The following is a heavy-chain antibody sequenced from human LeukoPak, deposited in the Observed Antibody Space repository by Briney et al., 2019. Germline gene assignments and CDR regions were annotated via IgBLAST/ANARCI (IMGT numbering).Heavy chain of an antibody. Sequence: ASVKVSCKASGGTFSSYAISWVRQAPGQGLEWMGGIIPIFGTANYAQKFQGRVTITADESTSTAYMELSSLRSEDTAVYYCARGGNWNDVLEDSTFDIWGQGTMVTVSS. J-gene: IGHJ3*02. CDR3: ARGGNWNDVLEDSTFDI. V-gene: IGHV1-69*13. D-gene: IGHD1-1*01. CDR2: IIPIFGTA. CDR1: GGTFSSYA.